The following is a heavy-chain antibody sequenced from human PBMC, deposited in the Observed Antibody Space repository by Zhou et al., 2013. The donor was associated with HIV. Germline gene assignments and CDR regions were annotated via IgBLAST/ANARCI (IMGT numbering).Heavy chain of an antibody. CDR2: IIPIFGTA. Sequence: QVQLVQSGAEVKKPGSSVKVSCKSSGDTFNSYVFNWVRQAPGQGLEWMGGIIPIFGTANYAQKFQGRVTITTDESTSTAYMELSSLRSEDTAVYYCARGPLVVPAAKTHAFDIWGQGTMVTVSS. CDR3: ARGPLVVPAAKTHAFDI. D-gene: IGHD2-2*01. V-gene: IGHV1-69*05. CDR1: GDTFNSYV. J-gene: IGHJ3*02.